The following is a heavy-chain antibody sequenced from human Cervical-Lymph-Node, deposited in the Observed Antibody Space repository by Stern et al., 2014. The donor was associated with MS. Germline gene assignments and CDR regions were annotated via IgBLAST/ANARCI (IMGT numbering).Heavy chain of an antibody. CDR1: GGNFGNYT. J-gene: IGHJ4*02. CDR2: IIHFFGTT. Sequence: VQLEESGAEGKKPGSSVRVSCKASGGNFGNYTISWVRQAPGQGLQWMGEIIHFFGTTTYAQKFQGRFTITSDTSTTTAYMELSSLRSEDTALYYCARYSGWGQGTLVIVSS. CDR3: ARYSG. V-gene: IGHV1-69*06. D-gene: IGHD2-21*01.